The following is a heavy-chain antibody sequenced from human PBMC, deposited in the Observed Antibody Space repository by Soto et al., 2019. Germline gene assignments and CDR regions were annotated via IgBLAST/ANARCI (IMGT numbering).Heavy chain of an antibody. CDR2: IFHSGST. J-gene: IGHJ5*02. CDR1: GASIRSNNR. Sequence: KASETVSLTCAVSGASIRSNNRWSWVRQPPGKGLEWIGEIFHSGSTNYNPSLKTRLTISVDKSKNQFSLKLSSVTAADTAVYYCARDSSGWNWFDPWGQGTLVTVSS. V-gene: IGHV4-4*02. CDR3: ARDSSGWNWFDP. D-gene: IGHD6-19*01.